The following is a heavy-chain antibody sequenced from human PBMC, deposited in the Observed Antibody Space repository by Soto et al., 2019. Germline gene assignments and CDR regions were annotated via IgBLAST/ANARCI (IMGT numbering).Heavy chain of an antibody. D-gene: IGHD1-26*01. J-gene: IGHJ2*01. V-gene: IGHV3-9*01. Sequence: GGSLRLSCAASGFTFDDYAMHWVRQAPGKGLEWVSGISWNSGSIGYADSVKGRFTISRDNAKNSLYLQMNSLRAEDTALYYCAKDKSYSNWYFDLWGRGTLVTVSS. CDR1: GFTFDDYA. CDR3: AKDKSYSNWYFDL. CDR2: ISWNSGSI.